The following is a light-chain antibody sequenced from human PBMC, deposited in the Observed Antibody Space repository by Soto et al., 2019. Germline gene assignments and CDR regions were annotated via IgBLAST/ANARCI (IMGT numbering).Light chain of an antibody. CDR1: QSVSSTY. J-gene: IGKJ5*01. CDR2: RTS. Sequence: VVLTQSPGTLSLSPGERATLSCRASQSVSSTYLAWYQQKPGQAPRLLIYRTSTRATGIPDRFSGSGSGTDFTLTISRLEPEDFAVYYCQQFGSSVTFGQGTRLEIK. V-gene: IGKV3-20*01. CDR3: QQFGSSVT.